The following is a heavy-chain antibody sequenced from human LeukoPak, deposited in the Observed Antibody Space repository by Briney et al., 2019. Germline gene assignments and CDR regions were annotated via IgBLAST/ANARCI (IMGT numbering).Heavy chain of an antibody. D-gene: IGHD5-12*01. J-gene: IGHJ3*02. CDR3: ARDGYSGYGFDAFDI. Sequence: GGSLRLSCTASGFTFDAFTMNWVRQAPGKGLEWVSSISTSSSYIYYADSVKGRFTIPRDNSKNTLYLQMNSLRAEDTAVYYCARDGYSGYGFDAFDIWGQGTMVTVSS. V-gene: IGHV3-21*01. CDR2: ISTSSSYI. CDR1: GFTFDAFT.